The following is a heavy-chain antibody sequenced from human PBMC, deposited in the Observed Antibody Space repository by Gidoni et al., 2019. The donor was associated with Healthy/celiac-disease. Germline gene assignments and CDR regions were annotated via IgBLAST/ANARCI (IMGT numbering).Heavy chain of an antibody. CDR3: ARDGSSQYWYFDL. CDR1: GFTFSSYG. D-gene: IGHD2-15*01. J-gene: IGHJ2*01. CDR2: IWYDGSNK. V-gene: IGHV3-33*01. Sequence: QVQLVESGGGVVQPGRSLRLSCAASGFTFSSYGMHWVRQAPGKGLEWVAVIWYDGSNKYYADSVKGRFTISRDNSKNTLYLQMNSLRAEDTAVYYCARDGSSQYWYFDLWGRGTLVTVSS.